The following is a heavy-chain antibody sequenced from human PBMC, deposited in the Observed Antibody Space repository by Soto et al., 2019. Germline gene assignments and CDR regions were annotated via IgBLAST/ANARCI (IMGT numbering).Heavy chain of an antibody. CDR1: GYTFTSYG. CDR2: ISAYNGNT. D-gene: IGHD2-2*01. V-gene: IGHV1-18*01. J-gene: IGHJ4*02. CDR3: ARYEEIVLVPAAPNFDD. Sequence: ASVKVSCKASGYTFTSYGISWVRQAPGQGLEWMGWISAYNGNTNYAQKLQGRVTMTTDTSTSTAYMELRSLRSDDTAVYYCARYEEIVLVPAAPNFDDWGQGTRVTVSS.